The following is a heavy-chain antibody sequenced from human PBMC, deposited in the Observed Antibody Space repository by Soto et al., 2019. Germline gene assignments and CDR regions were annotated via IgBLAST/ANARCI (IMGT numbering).Heavy chain of an antibody. CDR3: ARKSSGWYYYYYGMDV. Sequence: SVKVAGKSSESTLRSYSISGFRQAPGQGLEWMGGIIPIFGTANYAQKFQGRVTITADESTSTAYMELRSLRSEDTAVYYCARKSSGWYYYYYGMDVWGQGTTVPASS. CDR1: ESTLRSYS. D-gene: IGHD6-19*01. CDR2: IIPIFGTA. J-gene: IGHJ6*02. V-gene: IGHV1-69*13.